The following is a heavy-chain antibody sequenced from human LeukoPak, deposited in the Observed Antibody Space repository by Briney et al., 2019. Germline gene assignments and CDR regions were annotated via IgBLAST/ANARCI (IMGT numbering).Heavy chain of an antibody. J-gene: IGHJ6*02. V-gene: IGHV3-20*04. CDR2: INWNGGST. D-gene: IGHD2-2*01. Sequence: GGSLRLSCAASGFTFDDYGMSWVRQAPGKGLEWVSGINWNGGSTGYADSVKGRFTISRDNAKNSLYLQMNSLRAEDTAVYYCAREHCSSTNCYFKYYYYYGMDVWGQGTTVTVSS. CDR3: AREHCSSTNCYFKYYYYYGMDV. CDR1: GFTFDDYG.